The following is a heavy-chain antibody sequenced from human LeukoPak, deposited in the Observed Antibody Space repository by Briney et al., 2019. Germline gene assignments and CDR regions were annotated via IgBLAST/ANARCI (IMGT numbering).Heavy chain of an antibody. D-gene: IGHD5-12*01. CDR3: AFGGYTSSGGY. CDR1: GFTFSSYW. CDR2: INSDGSST. J-gene: IGHJ4*02. Sequence: SGGSLRLSCAASGFTFSSYWMHCVRQAPGKGLVWVSRINSDGSSTSYADSVKGRFTISRDNAKNTLYLQMNSLRAEDTAVYYCAFGGYTSSGGYWGQGTLVTVSS. V-gene: IGHV3-74*01.